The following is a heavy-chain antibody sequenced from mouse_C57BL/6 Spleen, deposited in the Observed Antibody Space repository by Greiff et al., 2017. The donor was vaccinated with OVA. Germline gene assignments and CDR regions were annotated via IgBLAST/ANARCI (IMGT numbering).Heavy chain of an antibody. CDR1: GFTFSSYA. J-gene: IGHJ2*01. D-gene: IGHD1-1*01. Sequence: EVQVVESGGGLVKPGGSLKLSYAASGFTFSSYAMSWVRQTPEKRLEWVATISDGGSYTYYPDNVKGRFTISRDNAKNNLYLQMSHLKSEDTAMYYCARGEPTVVADYFDYWGQGTTLTVSS. CDR3: ARGEPTVVADYFDY. V-gene: IGHV5-4*01. CDR2: ISDGGSYT.